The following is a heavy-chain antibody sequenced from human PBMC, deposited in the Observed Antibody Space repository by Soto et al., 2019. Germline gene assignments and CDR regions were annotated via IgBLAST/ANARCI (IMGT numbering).Heavy chain of an antibody. Sequence: GASVKVSCKASGYTFTSYCMHWVRQAPGQGLEWMGIINPSGGSTSYAQKFQGRVTMTRDTSTSTVYMELSSLRSEDTAVYYCARRNYYDSSGYYLDAFDIWGQGTMVTVSS. J-gene: IGHJ3*02. CDR1: GYTFTSYC. V-gene: IGHV1-46*01. CDR3: ARRNYYDSSGYYLDAFDI. CDR2: INPSGGST. D-gene: IGHD3-22*01.